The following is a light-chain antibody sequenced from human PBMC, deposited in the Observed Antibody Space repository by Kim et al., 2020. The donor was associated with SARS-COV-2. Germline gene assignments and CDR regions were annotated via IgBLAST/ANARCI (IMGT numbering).Light chain of an antibody. V-gene: IGKV1-5*03. Sequence: SASVGDRVTITCRASQRISYWVSWYQQKPGKAPKLLISQASNLISGVPSRFSGSASGTEFTLTIDSLQPDDLATYYCQQYQTYPFSFGQGTKLEI. J-gene: IGKJ2*03. CDR3: QQYQTYPFS. CDR1: QRISYW. CDR2: QAS.